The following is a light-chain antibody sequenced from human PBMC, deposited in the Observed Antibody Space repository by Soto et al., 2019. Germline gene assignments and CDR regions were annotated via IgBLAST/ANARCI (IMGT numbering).Light chain of an antibody. CDR3: QQRSPWPPLT. J-gene: IGKJ4*02. Sequence: VLTQSPVTLSLSPGDTATLSCRASQSVSKYLAWYQQKPGQPLRLLVFDASHRATGIPARFSGSGSGTDFSLTIGSLEPEDFAVYFCQQRSPWPPLTFGEGTKVEF. V-gene: IGKV3-11*01. CDR2: DAS. CDR1: QSVSKY.